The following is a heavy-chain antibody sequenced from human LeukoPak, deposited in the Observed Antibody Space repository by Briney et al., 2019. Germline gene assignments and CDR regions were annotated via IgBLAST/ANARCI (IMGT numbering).Heavy chain of an antibody. CDR1: GGSFSGYY. CDR3: ASCVDPQGFDY. J-gene: IGHJ4*02. CDR2: INHSGST. Sequence: SETQSLTCAVNGGSFSGYYWSWIRQPPRKGLEWIGEINHSGSTNYNPSLKSRVTISVDTSKNQFSLKLSSVTAADTAVYYCASCVDPQGFDYWGQGTLVTVSS. V-gene: IGHV4-34*01.